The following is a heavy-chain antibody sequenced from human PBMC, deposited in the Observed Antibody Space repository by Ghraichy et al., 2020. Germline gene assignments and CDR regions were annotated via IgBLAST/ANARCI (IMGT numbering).Heavy chain of an antibody. CDR2: INHSGST. V-gene: IGHV4-34*01. CDR1: GGSFSGYY. Sequence: SETLSLTCAVYGGSFSGYYWSWIRQPPGKGLEWIGEINHSGSTNYNPSLKSRVTISVDTSKNQFSLKLSSVTAADTAVYYCARQYRSPWYYYYGMDVWGQGTTVTVSS. D-gene: IGHD2-2*01. CDR3: ARQYRSPWYYYYGMDV. J-gene: IGHJ6*02.